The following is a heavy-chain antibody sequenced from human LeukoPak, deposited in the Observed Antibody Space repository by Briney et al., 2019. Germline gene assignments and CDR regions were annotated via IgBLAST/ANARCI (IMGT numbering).Heavy chain of an antibody. D-gene: IGHD1-26*01. CDR1: GFTFSSYS. J-gene: IGHJ4*02. CDR3: ARPGESGSFLDY. CDR2: ISSSSSYI. Sequence: GGSLRLSCAASGFTFSSYSMNWVRQAPGKGLEWVSSISSSSSYIYYADSVKGRFTISRDNAKNSLYLQMNSLRAEDTAVYYCARPGESGSFLDYWGQGTLVTVSS. V-gene: IGHV3-21*01.